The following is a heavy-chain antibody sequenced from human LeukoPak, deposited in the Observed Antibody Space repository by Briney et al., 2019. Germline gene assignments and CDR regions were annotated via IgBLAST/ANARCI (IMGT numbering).Heavy chain of an antibody. CDR2: ISSSGSTI. D-gene: IGHD6-13*01. J-gene: IGHJ4*02. CDR3: ARRGTSSSWAHFDY. Sequence: GGSLRLSCAASGFTFSSYEMNWVRQAPGKGLEWISYISSSGSTIYYADSVKGRFTISRDNAKNSLYLQMSSLGAEDTAVYYCARRGTSSSWAHFDYWGQGTLVTVSS. CDR1: GFTFSSYE. V-gene: IGHV3-48*03.